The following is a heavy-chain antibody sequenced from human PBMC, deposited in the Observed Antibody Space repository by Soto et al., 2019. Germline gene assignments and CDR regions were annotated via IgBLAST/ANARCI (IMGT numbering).Heavy chain of an antibody. CDR3: ASVITIPRYFDY. D-gene: IGHD3-22*01. CDR1: GFTFSSYE. Sequence: PGGSLRLSCAASGFTFSSYEMNWVRQAPGKGLEWVSYISSSGSTIYYADSVKGRFTISRDNAKNSLYLQMNSLRAEDTAVYYCASVITIPRYFDYWGQGTLVTVPQ. CDR2: ISSSGSTI. V-gene: IGHV3-48*03. J-gene: IGHJ4*02.